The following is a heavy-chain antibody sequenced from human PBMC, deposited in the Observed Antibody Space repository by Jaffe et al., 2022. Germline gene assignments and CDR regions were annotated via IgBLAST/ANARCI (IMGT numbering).Heavy chain of an antibody. CDR3: ARGYSSGLTGTIDF. CDR2: FIPIFGTA. CDR1: GGTFSSYA. J-gene: IGHJ4*02. V-gene: IGHV1-69*01. Sequence: QVQLVQSGAEVKKPGSSVKVSCKASGGTFSSYAISWVRQAPGQGLEWMGGFIPIFGTANYAQKFQGRVTITADESTTTAYMELSSLRSEDTAMYYCARGYSSGLTGTIDFWGQGTLVTVSS. D-gene: IGHD6-19*01.